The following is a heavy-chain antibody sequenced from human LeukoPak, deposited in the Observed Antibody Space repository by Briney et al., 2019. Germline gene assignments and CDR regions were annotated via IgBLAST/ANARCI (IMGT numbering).Heavy chain of an antibody. J-gene: IGHJ4*02. CDR2: IWYDGSNK. Sequence: QPGRSLRLSCAASGFTFSSYGMHWVRQAPGKGLEWVAVIWYDGSNKYYADSVKGRFTISRDNSKNTLYLQMNSLRAEDTAVYYCASRYSSGYGRDYWGQGTLVTVSS. V-gene: IGHV3-33*01. D-gene: IGHD6-19*01. CDR3: ASRYSSGYGRDY. CDR1: GFTFSSYG.